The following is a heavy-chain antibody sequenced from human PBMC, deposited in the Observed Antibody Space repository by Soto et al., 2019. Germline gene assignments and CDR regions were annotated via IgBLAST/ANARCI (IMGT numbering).Heavy chain of an antibody. Sequence: GGSLRLSCAASGFTFRTYGMNWVRRAPGGGLEWVASISSSGSFIYYADSVEGRFTISRDDAEKSLYLQMNSLRAVDAALYYCAREPEGIAAALDYWGRGTLVTVSS. V-gene: IGHV3-21*01. CDR2: ISSSGSFI. CDR1: GFTFRTYG. D-gene: IGHD6-13*01. J-gene: IGHJ4*02. CDR3: AREPEGIAAALDY.